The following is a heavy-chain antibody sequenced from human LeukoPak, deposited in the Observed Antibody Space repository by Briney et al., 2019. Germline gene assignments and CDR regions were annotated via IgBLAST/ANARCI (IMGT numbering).Heavy chain of an antibody. CDR1: GGSISSYY. D-gene: IGHD6-13*01. V-gene: IGHV4-59*12. Sequence: SETLSLTCTVSGGSISSYYWSWIRQPPGKGLEWIGYIYYSGSTNYNPSLKSRVTISVDTSKNQFSLKLSSVTAADTAVYYCARGGIAAAGRSFDYWGQGTLVTVSS. CDR3: ARGGIAAAGRSFDY. J-gene: IGHJ4*02. CDR2: IYYSGST.